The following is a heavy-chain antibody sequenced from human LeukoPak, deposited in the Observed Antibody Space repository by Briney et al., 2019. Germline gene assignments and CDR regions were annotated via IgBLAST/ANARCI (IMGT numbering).Heavy chain of an antibody. V-gene: IGHV4-34*01. CDR1: GGSFSGYY. CDR2: INHSGST. CDR3: ARRNLVASDP. Sequence: PSETLSLTCAVYGGSFSGYYWSWIRQPPGKGLEWIGEINHSGSTNYNPSLKSRVTISVDTSKNQFSLKLGSVTAADTAVYYCARRNLVASDPWGQGTLVTVSS. J-gene: IGHJ5*02.